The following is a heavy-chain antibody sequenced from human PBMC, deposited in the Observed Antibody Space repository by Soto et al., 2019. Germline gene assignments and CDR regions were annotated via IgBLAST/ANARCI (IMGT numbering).Heavy chain of an antibody. V-gene: IGHV4-4*07. D-gene: IGHD6-13*01. CDR2: IYTSGST. Sequence: SETLSLTCAVSGYSISSGYYWSWIRQPAGKGLEWIGRIYTSGSTNYNPSLKSRVTMSVDTSKNQFSLKLSSVTAADTAVYYCAREGYGSSWYNYYYYGMDVWGQGTTVTVSS. CDR3: AREGYGSSWYNYYYYGMDV. J-gene: IGHJ6*02. CDR1: GYSISSGYY.